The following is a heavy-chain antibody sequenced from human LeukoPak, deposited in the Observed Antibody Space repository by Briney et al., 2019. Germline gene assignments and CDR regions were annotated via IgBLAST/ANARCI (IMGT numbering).Heavy chain of an antibody. CDR3: ARGYSSGLTDY. V-gene: IGHV1-8*01. CDR1: RYTFTSYD. Sequence: ASVKVSCKASRYTFTSYDINWVRQATGQGLEWMGWMNPNSGNTGYAPKFQGTVTMTRDTSVNTAYMELSSLTSEDTAMYYCARGYSSGLTDYWGQGTLVTVSS. J-gene: IGHJ4*02. D-gene: IGHD6-19*01. CDR2: MNPNSGNT.